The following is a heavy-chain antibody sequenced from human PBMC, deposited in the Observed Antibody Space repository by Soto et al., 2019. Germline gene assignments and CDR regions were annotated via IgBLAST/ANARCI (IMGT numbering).Heavy chain of an antibody. CDR2: ISHPGGT. CDR3: ARGFRGRSSSWLVP. V-gene: IGHV4-34*01. D-gene: IGHD6-13*01. J-gene: IGHJ5*02. CDR1: GASFSNHY. Sequence: PSETLSLTCAVYGASFSNHYCSWSRRPPGKGLEWIGEISHPGGTNYTPSLKSRVTISVDTSKNQFSLTLTSVTAADTAVYYCARGFRGRSSSWLVPWGQGTPVTVSS.